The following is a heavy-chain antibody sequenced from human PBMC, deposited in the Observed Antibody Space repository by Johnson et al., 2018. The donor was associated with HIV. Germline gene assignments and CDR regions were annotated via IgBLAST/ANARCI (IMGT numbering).Heavy chain of an antibody. D-gene: IGHD3-16*01. CDR3: ARDWGTRGWDDSFDI. CDR1: GFTFSSYW. V-gene: IGHV3-7*01. J-gene: IGHJ3*02. Sequence: VQLVESGGGLVQPGGSLRLSCAASGFTFSSYWMSWVRQAPGKGLEWVANIKQDGSEKYYVDSVKGRFTISRDNAKNALYLKMNSLRAEDTAVYYCARDWGTRGWDDSFDIWGQGTMVTVSS. CDR2: IKQDGSEK.